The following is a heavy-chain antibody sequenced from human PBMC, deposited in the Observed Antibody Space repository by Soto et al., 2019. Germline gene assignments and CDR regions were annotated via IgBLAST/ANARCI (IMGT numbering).Heavy chain of an antibody. V-gene: IGHV3-9*01. J-gene: IGHJ3*02. CDR2: ISWNSGSI. CDR1: GFTFDDYA. Sequence: GRSLRLSCAASGFTFDDYALLWVRQAPGKGLEWVSGISWNSGSIGYADSVKGRFTISRENAKNSLYLQMNSLRAEDTALYCCAKDTSSSCYYRGALDIWGQGTMVTVSS. CDR3: AKDTSSSCYYRGALDI. D-gene: IGHD2-15*01.